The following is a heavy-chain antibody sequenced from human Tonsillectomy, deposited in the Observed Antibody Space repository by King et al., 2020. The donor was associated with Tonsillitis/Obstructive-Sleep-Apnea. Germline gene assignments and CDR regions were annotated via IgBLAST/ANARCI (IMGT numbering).Heavy chain of an antibody. J-gene: IGHJ4*02. D-gene: IGHD2-15*01. Sequence: VQLVESGGGLVKPGGSLRLSCAASGFTFSSYSMNWVRQAPGKGLEWVSSISSSSSYIYYADSVKGRFTISRDNAKNSLYLQMNSLRAEDRAVYYCARDRGVHCSGGSCYSDYFDYWGQGTLVTVSS. CDR2: ISSSSSYI. CDR1: GFTFSSYS. CDR3: ARDRGVHCSGGSCYSDYFDY. V-gene: IGHV3-21*01.